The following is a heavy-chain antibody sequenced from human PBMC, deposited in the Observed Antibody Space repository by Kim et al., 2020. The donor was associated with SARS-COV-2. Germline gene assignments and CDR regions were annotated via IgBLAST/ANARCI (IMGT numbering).Heavy chain of an antibody. V-gene: IGHV4-39*01. J-gene: IGHJ4*02. D-gene: IGHD4-17*01. Sequence: SETLSLTCTVSGGSISSSSYYWGWIRQPPGKGLEWIGSIYYSGSTYYNPSLKSRFTISVDTSKNQFSLKLSSVTAADTAVYYCASHDLYGDSSFDYWGQGTLVTVSS. CDR3: ASHDLYGDSSFDY. CDR1: GGSISSSSYY. CDR2: IYYSGST.